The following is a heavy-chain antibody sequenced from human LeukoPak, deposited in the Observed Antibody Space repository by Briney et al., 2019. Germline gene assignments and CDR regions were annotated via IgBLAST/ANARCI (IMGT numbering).Heavy chain of an antibody. CDR2: IIPILGIA. Sequence: SVKVSCKASGGTFSSYAISWVRQAPGQGLEWMGRIIPILGIANYAQKFQGRVTITADKSTSTAYMELSSLRSEDTAVYYCARAGATTPFDYWGQGTLVTVSS. CDR3: ARAGATTPFDY. V-gene: IGHV1-69*04. CDR1: GGTFSSYA. D-gene: IGHD1-26*01. J-gene: IGHJ4*02.